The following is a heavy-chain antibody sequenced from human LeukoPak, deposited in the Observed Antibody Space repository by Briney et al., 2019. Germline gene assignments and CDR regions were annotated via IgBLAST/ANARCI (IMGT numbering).Heavy chain of an antibody. V-gene: IGHV3-7*03. Sequence: GGSLRLSCAASGFTFSSYGMHWVRQAPGKGLEWVANIKGDGSEKYYVDSLKGRFTISRDNAKNSLYLQMNSLRAEDTAVYYCARMKGCSSTTCYFAIYWGQGTLVTVSS. CDR1: GFTFSSYG. J-gene: IGHJ4*02. CDR2: IKGDGSEK. CDR3: ARMKGCSSTTCYFAIY. D-gene: IGHD2-2*01.